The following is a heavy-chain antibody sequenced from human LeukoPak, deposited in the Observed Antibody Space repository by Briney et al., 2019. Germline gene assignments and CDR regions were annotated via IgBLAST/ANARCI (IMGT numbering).Heavy chain of an antibody. Sequence: GGSLRLSCAASGFTFSDHYMDWVRQAPGKGLEWVGRTRNKANSYTTEYAASVKGRFTISRDNSKNTLYLQMNSLRAEDTAVYYCVKDGGYIRGWYPYYFDYWGQGTLVTVSS. J-gene: IGHJ4*02. CDR3: VKDGGYIRGWYPYYFDY. CDR1: GFTFSDHY. CDR2: TRNKANSYTT. D-gene: IGHD6-19*01. V-gene: IGHV3-72*01.